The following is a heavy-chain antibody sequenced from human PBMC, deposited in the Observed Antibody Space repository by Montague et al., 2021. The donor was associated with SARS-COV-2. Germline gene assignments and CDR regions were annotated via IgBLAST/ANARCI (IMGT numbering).Heavy chain of an antibody. D-gene: IGHD3-10*01. CDR3: VKDMSEFDDLNAFDV. Sequence: SLSLSWSASGFPFDDYAMHWVRQAPGKGLEWVSLINGDGLTTLVTDSMEGRFIISRDNSKNSLYLQMKSLRTEDTALYFCVKDMSEFDDLNAFDVWGQGTQVTVSS. CDR1: GFPFDDYA. J-gene: IGHJ3*01. V-gene: IGHV3-43*02. CDR2: INGDGLTT.